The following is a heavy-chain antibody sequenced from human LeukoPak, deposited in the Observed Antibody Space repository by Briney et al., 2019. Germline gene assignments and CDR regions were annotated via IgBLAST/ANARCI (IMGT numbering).Heavy chain of an antibody. CDR2: IRSKAYGGKS. V-gene: IGHV3-49*04. Sequence: PGGSLRLSCTASGFTFGDYAMSWVRQAPGKGLEWVGFIRSKAYGGKSEYAADVRGRFTISRDDSKIIAYLQMNSLKTEDTAVYYCTRGLFYSSSWFGYWGQGTLVTVSS. D-gene: IGHD6-13*01. J-gene: IGHJ4*02. CDR1: GFTFGDYA. CDR3: TRGLFYSSSWFGY.